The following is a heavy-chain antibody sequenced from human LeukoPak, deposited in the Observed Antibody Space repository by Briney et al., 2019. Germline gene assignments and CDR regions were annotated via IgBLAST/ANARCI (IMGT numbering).Heavy chain of an antibody. CDR3: AKDIQLST. D-gene: IGHD5-24*01. V-gene: IGHV3-23*01. CDR2: ISGSGGST. Sequence: GGSLRLSCAASGFTFSSHAMSWVRQTPGRGLEWVSGISGSGGSTYYADPVKGRFTISRDNAKNTLSLQMNSLRVEDTAIYYCAKDIQLSTWGLGTRVTVSS. J-gene: IGHJ3*01. CDR1: GFTFSSHA.